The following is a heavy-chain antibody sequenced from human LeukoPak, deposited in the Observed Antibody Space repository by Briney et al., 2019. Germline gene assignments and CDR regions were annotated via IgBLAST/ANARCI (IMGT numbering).Heavy chain of an antibody. J-gene: IGHJ4*02. D-gene: IGHD3-10*01. Sequence: SETLSLTCAVYGGSFSGYYWSWIRQPPGKGLESIGEINHSGSTNYNPSLRSRVTISVDTSKNHFSLTLSSVTAADTAVYYCARGVWFGELYRDYWGQGTLVTVSS. V-gene: IGHV4-34*01. CDR1: GGSFSGYY. CDR2: INHSGST. CDR3: ARGVWFGELYRDY.